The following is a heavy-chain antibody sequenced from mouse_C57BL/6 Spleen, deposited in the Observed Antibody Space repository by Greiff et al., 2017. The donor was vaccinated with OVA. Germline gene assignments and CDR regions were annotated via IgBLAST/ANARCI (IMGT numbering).Heavy chain of an antibody. CDR1: GFTFSDYY. V-gene: IGHV5-16*01. J-gene: IGHJ3*01. CDR2: INYDGSST. D-gene: IGHD1-1*01. Sequence: EVKLEESEGGLVQPGSSMKLSCTASGFTFSDYYMAWVRQVPEKGLEWVANINYDGSSTYYLDSLKSRFIISRDNAKNILYLQMSSLKSEDTATYYCARDGIYYYGSSSGGFAYWGQGTLVTVSA. CDR3: ARDGIYYYGSSSGGFAY.